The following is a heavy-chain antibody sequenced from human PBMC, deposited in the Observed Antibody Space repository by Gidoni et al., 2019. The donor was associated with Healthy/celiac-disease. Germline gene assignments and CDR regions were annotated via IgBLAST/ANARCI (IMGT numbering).Heavy chain of an antibody. CDR2: INPNSGGT. CDR3: ARGKLTGHSSGYYYNQVGDWFDP. J-gene: IGHJ5*02. V-gene: IGHV1-2*04. D-gene: IGHD3-22*01. Sequence: QVQLVQSGAEVKKPGASVKVSCKASGYTFTGYYMHWVRQAPGQGLEWMGWINPNSGGTNYAQKFQGWVTMTRDTPISTAYMELSRLRSDDTAVYYCARGKLTGHSSGYYYNQVGDWFDPWGQGTLVTVSS. CDR1: GYTFTGYY.